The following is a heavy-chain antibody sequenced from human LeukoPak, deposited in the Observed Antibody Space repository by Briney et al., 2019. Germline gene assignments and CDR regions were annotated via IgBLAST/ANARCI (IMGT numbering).Heavy chain of an antibody. CDR1: GGSISSSSYY. J-gene: IGHJ3*02. V-gene: IGHV4-39*07. Sequence: SETLSLTCTVSGGSISSSSYYWGWIRQPPGKGLEWIGSIYYSGSTYYNPSLKSRVTISVDTSKNQFSLKLSSVTAADTAVYYCARASREAPDAFDIWGQGTMVTVSS. CDR3: ARASREAPDAFDI. CDR2: IYYSGST. D-gene: IGHD1-26*01.